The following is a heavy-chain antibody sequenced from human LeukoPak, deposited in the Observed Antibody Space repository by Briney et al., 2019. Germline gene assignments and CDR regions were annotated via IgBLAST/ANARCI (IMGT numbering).Heavy chain of an antibody. J-gene: IGHJ3*02. CDR3: ASAHYDFWSGYYTRGSAFDI. Sequence: ASVKVSCKASGYTFTSYGISWVRQAPGQGLEWMGWISAYNGNTNYAQKLQGRVTMTTDTSTSTAYMELSSLRSEDTAVYYCASAHYDFWSGYYTRGSAFDIWGQGTMVTVSS. D-gene: IGHD3-3*01. V-gene: IGHV1-18*01. CDR1: GYTFTSYG. CDR2: ISAYNGNT.